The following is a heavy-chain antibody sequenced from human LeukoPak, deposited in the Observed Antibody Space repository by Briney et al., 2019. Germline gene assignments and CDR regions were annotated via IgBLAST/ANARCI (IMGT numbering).Heavy chain of an antibody. J-gene: IGHJ3*02. V-gene: IGHV5-51*01. Sequence: GESLKISCKGSGYSFTSYWIGWVCQMPGKGLEWMGIIYPGDSDTRYSPSFRGQVTISADKSISTAYLQWSSLKASDTAMYYCARGEKIGYCSSTSCPRAFDIWGQGTMVTVSS. CDR3: ARGEKIGYCSSTSCPRAFDI. CDR1: GYSFTSYW. CDR2: IYPGDSDT. D-gene: IGHD2-2*01.